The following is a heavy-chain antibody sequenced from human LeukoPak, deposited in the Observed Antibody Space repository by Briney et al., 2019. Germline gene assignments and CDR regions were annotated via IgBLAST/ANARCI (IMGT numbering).Heavy chain of an antibody. J-gene: IGHJ5*02. CDR3: ARPVYYYDSSGYYYDWFDP. CDR1: GYTFTSYD. D-gene: IGHD3-22*01. V-gene: IGHV1-8*01. Sequence: ASVKVSCKASGYTFTSYDINWVRQATGQGLEWMGWMNPNSGNTGYAQKFQGRVTMTRNTSISTAYMELSSLRSEDTAVYYCARPVYYYDSSGYYYDWFDPWGQGTLVTVSS. CDR2: MNPNSGNT.